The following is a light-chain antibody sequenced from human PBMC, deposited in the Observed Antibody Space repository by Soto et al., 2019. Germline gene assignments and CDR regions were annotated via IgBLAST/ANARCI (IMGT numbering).Light chain of an antibody. CDR2: DAS. CDR1: QSISSW. CDR3: QQYNSYPWT. Sequence: DIQMTPSPSTLSASIGDRVTITCRDSQSISSWLAWYQQKPGKAPKLLIYDASSLESGVPSRFSGSGSGTEFTLTITSLQPDDFATYYCQQYNSYPWTFGQGTKVDIK. V-gene: IGKV1-5*01. J-gene: IGKJ1*01.